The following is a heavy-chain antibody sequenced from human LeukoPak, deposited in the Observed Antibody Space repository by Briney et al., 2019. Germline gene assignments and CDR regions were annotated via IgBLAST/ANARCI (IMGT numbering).Heavy chain of an antibody. J-gene: IGHJ3*02. V-gene: IGHV1-18*01. Sequence: EASVKVSCTATGYTFTDYGLSWVRQAPGQGLEWMGWISVHNGNTIYAQKFQGRVTMTTDSSTSTAYVELRSLKSDDTGVYYCASRPYYYDSSGYEDAFDIWGQGTMVTVSS. CDR1: GYTFTDYG. CDR2: ISVHNGNT. CDR3: ASRPYYYDSSGYEDAFDI. D-gene: IGHD3-22*01.